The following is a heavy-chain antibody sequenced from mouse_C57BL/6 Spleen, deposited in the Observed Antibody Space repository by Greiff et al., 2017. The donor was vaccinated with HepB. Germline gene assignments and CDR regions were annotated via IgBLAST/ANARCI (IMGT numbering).Heavy chain of an antibody. Sequence: QVHVQQPGAELVRPGSSVKLSCKASGYTFTSYWMHWVKQRPIQGLEWIGNIDPSDSETHYNQKFKDKATLTVDKSSSTAYMQLSSLTSEDSEVYYCGRGDYGSSYNEFGDWGKGIPVTVAA. V-gene: IGHV1-52*01. CDR2: IDPSDSET. CDR3: GRGDYGSSYNEFGD. D-gene: IGHD1-1*01. J-gene: IGHJ3*01. CDR1: GYTFTSYW.